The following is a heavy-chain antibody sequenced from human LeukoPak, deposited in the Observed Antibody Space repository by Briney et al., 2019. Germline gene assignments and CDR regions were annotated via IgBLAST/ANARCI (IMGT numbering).Heavy chain of an antibody. CDR3: AREPITMVRGVIEDY. Sequence: ASVKVSCKASGYTFTSYGISWVRQAPGQGLEWMGWISAYNGNTNYAQKLQGRVTMTTDTSTSTAYMELRSLRSDDTAVYYCAREPITMVRGVIEDYWGQETLVTVSS. CDR1: GYTFTSYG. V-gene: IGHV1-18*01. CDR2: ISAYNGNT. J-gene: IGHJ4*02. D-gene: IGHD3-10*01.